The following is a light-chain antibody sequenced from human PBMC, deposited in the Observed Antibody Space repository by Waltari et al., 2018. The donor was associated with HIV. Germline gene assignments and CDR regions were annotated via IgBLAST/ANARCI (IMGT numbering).Light chain of an antibody. J-gene: IGLJ3*02. CDR1: NIGSYS. Sequence: SYVLTQPPSVSVAPGQTARITCGGNNIGSYSLQWYQQTAGQAPVLVVYEDNDRPSGIPERFSGSNSGNTATLSIRRVETGDEADYYCQVWDSNSDHLVLGGGTKLTVL. CDR3: QVWDSNSDHLV. CDR2: EDN. V-gene: IGLV3-21*02.